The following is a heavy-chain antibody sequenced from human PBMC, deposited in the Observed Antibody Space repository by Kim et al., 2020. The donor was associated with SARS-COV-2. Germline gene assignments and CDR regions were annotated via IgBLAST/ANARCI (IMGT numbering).Heavy chain of an antibody. CDR1: GFTFDDYA. CDR3: AKDILGTYYYYGMDV. CDR2: ISWNSGSI. V-gene: IGHV3-9*01. J-gene: IGHJ6*02. D-gene: IGHD3-16*01. Sequence: GGSLRLSCAASGFTFDDYAMHWVRQAPGKSLEWVSGISWNSGSIGYADSVKGRFTISRDNAKNSLYLQMNSLRAEDTALYYCAKDILGTYYYYGMDVWGQGTTVTVSS.